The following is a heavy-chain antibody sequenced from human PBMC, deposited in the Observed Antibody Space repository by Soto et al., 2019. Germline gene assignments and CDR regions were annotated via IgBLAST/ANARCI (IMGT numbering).Heavy chain of an antibody. J-gene: IGHJ3*02. V-gene: IGHV3-9*01. CDR2: ISWNSGSI. CDR3: AKGSLALIVLVPAAKAGAFDI. D-gene: IGHD2-2*01. CDR1: GFTFDDYA. Sequence: GGSLRLSCAASGFTFDDYAMHWVRQAPGKGLEWVSGISWNSGSIGYADSVKGRFTISRDNAKNSLYLQMNSLRAEDTALYYCAKGSLALIVLVPAAKAGAFDIWGQGTMVTVSS.